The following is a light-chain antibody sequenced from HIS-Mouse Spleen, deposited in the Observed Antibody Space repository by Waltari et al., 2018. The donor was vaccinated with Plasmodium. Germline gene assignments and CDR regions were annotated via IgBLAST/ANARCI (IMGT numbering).Light chain of an antibody. CDR3: SSYAGSNNLV. Sequence: QSALTQPPSASGSPGQSVTISCTGTSSDVGGYNYVSWYQQHPGQAPNLMIDEVSKRPAGVPDRFSGSKSGNTASLTVSGLQAEDEADYYCSSYAGSNNLVFGGGTKLTVL. J-gene: IGLJ2*01. CDR1: SSDVGGYNY. CDR2: EVS. V-gene: IGLV2-8*01.